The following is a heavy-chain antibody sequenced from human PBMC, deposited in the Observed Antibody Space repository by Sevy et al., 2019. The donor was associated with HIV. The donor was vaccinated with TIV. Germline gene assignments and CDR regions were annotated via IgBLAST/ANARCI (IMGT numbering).Heavy chain of an antibody. CDR2: INPNSGGT. Sequence: ASVKVSCKASGYTFTGYYMHWVRQAPGQGLEWMGRINPNSGGTNYAQKFQGRVTMTRDTSISTAYMELSRLRSDDTVVYYCAREYYYDSSGYGKEKFDYWGQGTLVTVSS. D-gene: IGHD3-22*01. CDR1: GYTFTGYY. J-gene: IGHJ4*02. V-gene: IGHV1-2*05. CDR3: AREYYYDSSGYGKEKFDY.